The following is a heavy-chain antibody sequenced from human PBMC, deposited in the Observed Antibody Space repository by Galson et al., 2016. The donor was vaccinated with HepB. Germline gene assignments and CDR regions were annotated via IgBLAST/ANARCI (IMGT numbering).Heavy chain of an antibody. D-gene: IGHD2-15*01. V-gene: IGHV3-33*08. CDR2: IWYDGSNK. CDR1: GFSFSIYG. J-gene: IGHJ6*02. Sequence: SLRLSCAASGFSFSIYGMHWVRQAPGKGLEWVALIWYDGSNKHYADSVKGRFTISRDNSKNTLYLQMNSLTAEDMAVYYCARFGGSLGMDVWGQGTTVTVSS. CDR3: ARFGGSLGMDV.